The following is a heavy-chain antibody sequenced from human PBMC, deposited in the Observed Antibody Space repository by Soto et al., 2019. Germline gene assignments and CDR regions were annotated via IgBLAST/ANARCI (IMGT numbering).Heavy chain of an antibody. Sequence: ASVKVSCKASGYTFTSYDINWVRQATGQGLEWMGWMNPNSGNTGSAQKFQGRVTMTRNTFINTAYLELSSLRSEDTAVYYCARGQEYDDGSGYNDFWGQGTLVTVSS. CDR2: MNPNSGNT. CDR3: ARGQEYDDGSGYNDF. CDR1: GYTFTSYD. V-gene: IGHV1-8*01. D-gene: IGHD3-22*01. J-gene: IGHJ4*02.